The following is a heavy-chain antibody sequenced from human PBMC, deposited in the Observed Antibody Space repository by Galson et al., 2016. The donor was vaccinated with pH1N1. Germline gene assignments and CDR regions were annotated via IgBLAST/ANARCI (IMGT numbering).Heavy chain of an antibody. J-gene: IGHJ4*02. CDR1: GFTFSSYW. CDR3: ARGFRDSSGYYFSDY. Sequence: SLRLSCAASGFTFSSYWTSWVRQAPGKGLEWVANIKQDGSEKYYVDSLKGRFTISRDNAKNSLYLQMNSLRAEDTAVYYCARGFRDSSGYYFSDYWGQGTLVTVSS. CDR2: IKQDGSEK. V-gene: IGHV3-7*01. D-gene: IGHD3-22*01.